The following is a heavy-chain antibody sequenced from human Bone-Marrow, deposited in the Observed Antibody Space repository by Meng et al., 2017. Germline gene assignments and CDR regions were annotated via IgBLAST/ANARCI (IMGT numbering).Heavy chain of an antibody. Sequence: SLKISCAASGFTFSSYAMHWVRQAPGKGLEWVAVISYDGSNKYYADSVKGRFTISRDNSKNTLYLQMNSLRAEDTAVYYCAKDIPLTWGQGTLVTVSS. CDR2: ISYDGSNK. D-gene: IGHD2-21*01. V-gene: IGHV3-30*07. CDR1: GFTFSSYA. J-gene: IGHJ5*02. CDR3: AKDIPLT.